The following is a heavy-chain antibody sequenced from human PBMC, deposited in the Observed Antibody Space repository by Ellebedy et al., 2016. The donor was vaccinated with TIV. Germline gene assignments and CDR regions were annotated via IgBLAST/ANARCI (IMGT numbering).Heavy chain of an antibody. V-gene: IGHV3-66*01. Sequence: PGGSLRLSCAASGFGVSSHYLNWVRQAPGKGPEWVSIIYSDGNTYYADSVKGRFTISRDTSKNMVFLQMNSLRDEDTAIYYCANGMVRGVSGLFYYLYGLDVWGQGTAVTVSS. J-gene: IGHJ6*02. CDR2: IYSDGNT. CDR3: ANGMVRGVSGLFYYLYGLDV. CDR1: GFGVSSHY. D-gene: IGHD3-10*01.